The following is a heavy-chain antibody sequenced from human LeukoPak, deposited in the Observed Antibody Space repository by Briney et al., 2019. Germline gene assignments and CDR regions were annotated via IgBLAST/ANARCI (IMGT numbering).Heavy chain of an antibody. CDR1: GFTFSSYG. Sequence: GGSLRLSCAASGFTFSSYGMHWVRQAPGKGLEWVAVISYDGSNKYYADSVKGRFTISRDNSKNTLYLQMNSLRAEDTAVYYCARSIRGYEFTAGGYFDYWGQGTLVTVSS. CDR3: ARSIRGYEFTAGGYFDY. V-gene: IGHV3-30*03. D-gene: IGHD5-12*01. J-gene: IGHJ4*02. CDR2: ISYDGSNK.